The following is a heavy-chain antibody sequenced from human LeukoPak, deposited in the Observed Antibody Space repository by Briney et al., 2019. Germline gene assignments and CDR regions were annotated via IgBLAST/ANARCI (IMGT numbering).Heavy chain of an antibody. CDR2: VSGSGGST. CDR3: AKDRSWSWDY. Sequence: GGSLRLSCAASAFTFSNYAMSWVRQAPGKGLEWVSDVSGSGGSTYYADSVKGRFTISRDNSKNTLYLQMNSLRPEDSAIYYCAKDRSWSWDYWGQGTLVTVSS. J-gene: IGHJ4*02. D-gene: IGHD6-13*01. V-gene: IGHV3-23*01. CDR1: AFTFSNYA.